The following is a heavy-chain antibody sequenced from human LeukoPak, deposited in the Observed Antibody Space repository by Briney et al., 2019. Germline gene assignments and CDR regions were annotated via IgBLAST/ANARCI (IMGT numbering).Heavy chain of an antibody. CDR1: GFTFSSYA. J-gene: IGHJ5*02. Sequence: GGSLRLSCAASGFTFSSYAMHWVRQAPGKGLEWVAVISYDGSNKYYADSVKGRFTISRDNSKNTLYLQMNSLRAEDTAVYYCARFYGEGENWFDPWGQGTLVTVSS. CDR2: ISYDGSNK. CDR3: ARFYGEGENWFDP. V-gene: IGHV3-30*14. D-gene: IGHD4-17*01.